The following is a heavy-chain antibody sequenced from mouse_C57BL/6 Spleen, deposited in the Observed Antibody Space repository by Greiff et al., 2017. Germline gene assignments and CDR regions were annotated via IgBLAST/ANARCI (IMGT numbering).Heavy chain of an antibody. J-gene: IGHJ2*01. CDR1: GYTFTSYW. CDR3: ARSGGNDPGD. V-gene: IGHV1-59*01. D-gene: IGHD2-2*01. CDR2: IDPSDSYT. Sequence: QVQLQQPGAELVRPGTSVKLSCKASGYTFTSYWMHWVKQRPGQGLEWIGVIDPSDSYTNYNQKFKGKATLTVDTSSRTAYMQLSSLTSEDSAVYDCARSGGNDPGDWGQGTTLAVSS.